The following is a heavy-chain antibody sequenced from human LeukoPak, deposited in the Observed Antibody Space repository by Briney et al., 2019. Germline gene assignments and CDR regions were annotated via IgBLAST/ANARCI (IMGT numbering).Heavy chain of an antibody. V-gene: IGHV3-23*01. CDR2: ISGSGGST. CDR3: IVFGDSNH. Sequence: TGGSLRLSCAVSGFTFSNYAMSWVRQAPGKGLEWVSGISGSGGSTFYADSVKGRFTISRDTSKNTLYLQINSLRVEDTAVYYCIVFGDSNHWGQGTLVTVSS. J-gene: IGHJ5*02. CDR1: GFTFSNYA. D-gene: IGHD4-17*01.